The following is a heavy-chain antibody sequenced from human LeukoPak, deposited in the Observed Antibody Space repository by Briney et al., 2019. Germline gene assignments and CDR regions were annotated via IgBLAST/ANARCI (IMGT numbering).Heavy chain of an antibody. CDR1: GYTLTELS. D-gene: IGHD4/OR15-4a*01. V-gene: IGHV1-24*01. CDR2: FDPEDGET. CDR3: ATWTVPTLGDDY. Sequence: ASVNVSCKVSGYTLTELSMHWERQAPGKGLEWMVGFDPEDGETIYAQKFQGRVTMTEDTSTDTAYMELSSLRSEDTAVYYCATWTVPTLGDDYWGQGTLVTVSS. J-gene: IGHJ4*02.